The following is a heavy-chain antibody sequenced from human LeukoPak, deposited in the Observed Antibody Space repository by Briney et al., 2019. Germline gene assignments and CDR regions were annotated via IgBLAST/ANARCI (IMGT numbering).Heavy chain of an antibody. J-gene: IGHJ6*02. D-gene: IGHD6-13*01. Sequence: GRSLRLSCAASGFTFGSYAMHWARQAPPKGMEWVAVVSYDGSDKYYADSVKGRITISRDNSKNTLYLQMNSLRAEDTAVYYCARAIAYYYYGMDVWGQGTTVTVSS. V-gene: IGHV3-30-3*01. CDR2: VSYDGSDK. CDR1: GFTFGSYA. CDR3: ARAIAYYYYGMDV.